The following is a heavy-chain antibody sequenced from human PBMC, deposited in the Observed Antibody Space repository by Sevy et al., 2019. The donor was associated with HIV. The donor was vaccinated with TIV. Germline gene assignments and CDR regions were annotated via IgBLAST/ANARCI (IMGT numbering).Heavy chain of an antibody. CDR2: IYTSGST. CDR3: ARAGYGWNDRYYYYYYMDV. V-gene: IGHV4-61*02. CDR1: GGSISSGSYY. J-gene: IGHJ6*03. Sequence: SETLSLTCTVSGGSISSGSYYWSWIRQPAGKGLEWIGRIYTSGSTNYNPSLKSRVTISVDTSKNQFSLKLSSVTAAETAVYYCARAGYGWNDRYYYYYYMDVWGKGTTVTVSS. D-gene: IGHD1-1*01.